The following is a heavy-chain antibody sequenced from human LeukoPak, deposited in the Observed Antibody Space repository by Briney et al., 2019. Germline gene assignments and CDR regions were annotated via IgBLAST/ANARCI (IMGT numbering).Heavy chain of an antibody. CDR1: GGSISSYY. Sequence: PSETLSLTCTVSGGSISSYYWSWIRQPPGKGLGWIGYIYYSGSTNYNPSLKSRVTISVDTSKNQFSLKLSSVTAADTAVYYCARAGSGYDYNWFDPWGQGTLVTVSS. D-gene: IGHD5-12*01. CDR3: ARAGSGYDYNWFDP. J-gene: IGHJ5*02. CDR2: IYYSGST. V-gene: IGHV4-59*01.